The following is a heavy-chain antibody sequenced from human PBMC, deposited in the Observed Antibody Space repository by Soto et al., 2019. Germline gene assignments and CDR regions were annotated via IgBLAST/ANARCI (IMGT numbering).Heavy chain of an antibody. CDR2: ISSSSSYI. CDR1: GFTFSSYT. D-gene: IGHD6-19*01. J-gene: IGHJ3*02. Sequence: GGSLRLSCAASGFTFSSYTMNWVRQAPGKGLELVSCISSSSSYIYYADSVKGRFTISRDNAKNSLYLQMNSLRAEDTALYHCARDRGGSGWSDAFDIWGQGTMVTVSS. V-gene: IGHV3-21*04. CDR3: ARDRGGSGWSDAFDI.